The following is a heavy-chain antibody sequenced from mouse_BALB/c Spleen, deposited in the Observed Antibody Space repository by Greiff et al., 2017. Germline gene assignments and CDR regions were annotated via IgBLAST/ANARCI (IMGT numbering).Heavy chain of an antibody. V-gene: IGHV3-6*02. CDR3: ARVGGYAMDY. CDR2: ISYDGSN. J-gene: IGHJ4*01. Sequence: EESGPGLVKPSQSLSLTCSVTGYSITSGYYWNWIRQFPGNKLEWMGYISYDGSNNYNPSLKNRISITRDTSKNQFFLKLNSVTTEDTATYYCARVGGYAMDYWGQGTSVTVSS. CDR1: GYSITSGYY.